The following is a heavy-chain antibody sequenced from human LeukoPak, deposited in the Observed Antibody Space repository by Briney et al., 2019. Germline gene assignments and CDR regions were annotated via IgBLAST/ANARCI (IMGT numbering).Heavy chain of an antibody. CDR2: IKSDGIST. D-gene: IGHD3-16*01. CDR3: VGGGAF. V-gene: IGHV3-74*01. Sequence: GGSLRLSCVASGFTLSSRWMHWVRQVPGKGLVWVSRIKSDGISTIYADSVKGRFTISRDDAKNTLYLQMNSLRAEDTAVYYCVGGGAFWGQGTLVSVSS. CDR1: GFTLSSRW. J-gene: IGHJ4*02.